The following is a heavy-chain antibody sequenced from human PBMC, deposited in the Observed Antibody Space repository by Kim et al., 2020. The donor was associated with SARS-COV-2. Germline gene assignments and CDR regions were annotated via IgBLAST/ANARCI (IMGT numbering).Heavy chain of an antibody. D-gene: IGHD3-16*02. V-gene: IGHV1-46*01. CDR3: ARTLTFGGVVAYFDY. Sequence: ASVKVSCKASGYTFTSYYIHWVRQAPGQGLEWMGLINPSDGGRSYAQKFRGRVTMTRDTSTSTVYMELSSLRSEDTAMYYCARTLTFGGVVAYFDYWGQGTLVTVSS. J-gene: IGHJ4*02. CDR2: INPSDGGR. CDR1: GYTFTSYY.